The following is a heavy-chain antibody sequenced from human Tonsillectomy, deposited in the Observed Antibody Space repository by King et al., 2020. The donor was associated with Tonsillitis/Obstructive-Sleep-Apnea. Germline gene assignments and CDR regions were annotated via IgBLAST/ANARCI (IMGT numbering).Heavy chain of an antibody. CDR1: GFTFSSYA. D-gene: IGHD2-2*01. CDR2: ISGSGGST. J-gene: IGHJ6*03. Sequence: VQLVESGGGLVQPGGSLRLSCAASGFTFSSYAMSWVRQAPGKGLEWVSAISGSGGSTYYADSVKGRFTISRDNSKNTLYLQMNSLRAEDTAVYYCAKGYCSSTSCYPLLGYYYYMDVWGKGTPVTVSS. V-gene: IGHV3-23*04. CDR3: AKGYCSSTSCYPLLGYYYYMDV.